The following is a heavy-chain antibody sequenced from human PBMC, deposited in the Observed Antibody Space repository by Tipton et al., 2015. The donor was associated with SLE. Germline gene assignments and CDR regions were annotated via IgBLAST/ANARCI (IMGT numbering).Heavy chain of an antibody. CDR2: IRSKTNKYAT. D-gene: IGHD3-3*01. J-gene: IGHJ4*02. CDR1: GFTFSGSA. V-gene: IGHV3-73*01. CDR3: SRERDYDFWTGYVYY. Sequence: SLRLSCAASGFTFSGSAMHWVRQASGKGLEWVGRIRSKTNKYATEYAASVKGRFTISRDDSKNTAYLQMNSLKTEDTAVYYCSRERDYDFWTGYVYYWGQGTLVTVSS.